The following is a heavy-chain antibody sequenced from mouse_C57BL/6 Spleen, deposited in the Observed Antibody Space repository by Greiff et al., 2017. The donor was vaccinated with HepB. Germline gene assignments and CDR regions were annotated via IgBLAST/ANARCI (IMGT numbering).Heavy chain of an antibody. D-gene: IGHD3-2*02. V-gene: IGHV1-80*01. CDR1: GYAFSSYW. Sequence: VQLQQSGAELVKPGASVKISCKASGYAFSSYWLNWVKQRPGKGLEWIGQIYPGDGDTNYNGKFKGKATLTADKSSSTAYMQLSSLTADDAEVYFCARGAQSTFAYWGQGTLVTVSA. CDR2: IYPGDGDT. J-gene: IGHJ3*01. CDR3: ARGAQSTFAY.